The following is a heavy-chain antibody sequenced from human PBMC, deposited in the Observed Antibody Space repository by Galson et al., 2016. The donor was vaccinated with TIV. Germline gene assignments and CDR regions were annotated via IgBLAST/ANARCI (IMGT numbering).Heavy chain of an antibody. J-gene: IGHJ4*02. Sequence: SVKVSCKASGYTFNNYDISWVRQATGQGLEWMGWMNPNSGNAGYAQKFQGRVTMTSNTPVNTAYMELRSLRSDDTAVFYCARERPCGGACYFLDNWGQGTLVTVSS. CDR3: ARERPCGGACYFLDN. D-gene: IGHD2-21*02. CDR2: MNPNSGNA. CDR1: GYTFNNYD. V-gene: IGHV1-8*01.